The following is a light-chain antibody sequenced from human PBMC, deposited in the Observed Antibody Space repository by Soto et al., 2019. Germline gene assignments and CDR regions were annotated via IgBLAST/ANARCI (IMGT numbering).Light chain of an antibody. V-gene: IGKV1-5*03. CDR3: QHYKDYSWT. CDR2: KTS. Sequence: DIHMTQSPSTLSASVGDRVTITCRASQSISSWLAWYQQKPGKAPKLLIYKTSSLETGVPSRFSGSGSGTEFTLTISSLQPDDFATYSCQHYKDYSWTFGQGTKVEVK. J-gene: IGKJ1*01. CDR1: QSISSW.